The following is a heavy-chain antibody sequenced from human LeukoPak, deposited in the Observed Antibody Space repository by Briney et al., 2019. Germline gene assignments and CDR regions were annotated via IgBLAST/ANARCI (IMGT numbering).Heavy chain of an antibody. CDR2: INWNGGST. Sequence: PGGSVRLLCAAWGFIFDDYGMRWVRQAAGKGREGVAGINWNGGSTRYAASVKGRFTISRDNAKNSLYLQMNSLRAEDTALYYCARAHYSGSFGYWGQGTLVTVSS. CDR1: GFIFDDYG. J-gene: IGHJ4*02. CDR3: ARAHYSGSFGY. V-gene: IGHV3-20*04. D-gene: IGHD1-26*01.